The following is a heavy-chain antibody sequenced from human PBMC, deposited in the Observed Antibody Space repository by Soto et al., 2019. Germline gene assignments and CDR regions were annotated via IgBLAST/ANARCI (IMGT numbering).Heavy chain of an antibody. J-gene: IGHJ3*02. Sequence: QVQLVQSGAEVKKPGASVKVSCKASGYTFTGYYMHWVRQAPGQGLEWMGWINPNSGGTNYAQKFQGWVTMTRDTSISTAYMELSRLRSDDTAVYYCARGPPRLELTDAFDIWGQGTMVTVSS. D-gene: IGHD1-7*01. CDR1: GYTFTGYY. CDR2: INPNSGGT. CDR3: ARGPPRLELTDAFDI. V-gene: IGHV1-2*04.